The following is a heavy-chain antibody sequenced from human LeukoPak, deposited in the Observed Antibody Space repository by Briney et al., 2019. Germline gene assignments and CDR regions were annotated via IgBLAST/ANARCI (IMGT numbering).Heavy chain of an antibody. V-gene: IGHV3-30*03. Sequence: GGSLRLSCAASGFTFSSYGMHWVRQAPGKGLEWVAVISYDGSNKYYADSVKGRFTISRDNSKNTLYLQMNSLRSDDTAVYYCARVTYGSGYGYWGQGTLVTVSS. CDR2: ISYDGSNK. CDR1: GFTFSSYG. CDR3: ARVTYGSGYGY. D-gene: IGHD3-10*01. J-gene: IGHJ4*02.